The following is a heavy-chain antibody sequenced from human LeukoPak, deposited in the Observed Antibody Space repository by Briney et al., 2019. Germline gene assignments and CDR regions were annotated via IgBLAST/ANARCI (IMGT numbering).Heavy chain of an antibody. CDR2: ISSSGSTI. D-gene: IGHD3-10*01. J-gene: IGHJ6*02. Sequence: PGGSLRLSCAASGFTFSSYEMNWVRQAPGKGLEWVSYISSSGSTIYYADSVKGRFTISRDNAKNSLYLPMNSLRAEDTAVYYCARDEVLLWFGGYYYYGMDVWGQGTTVTVSS. CDR3: ARDEVLLWFGGYYYYGMDV. V-gene: IGHV3-48*03. CDR1: GFTFSSYE.